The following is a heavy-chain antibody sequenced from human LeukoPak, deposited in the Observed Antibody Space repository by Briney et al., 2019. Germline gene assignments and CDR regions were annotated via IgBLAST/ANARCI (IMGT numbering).Heavy chain of an antibody. D-gene: IGHD5-18*01. V-gene: IGHV1-2*02. CDR1: GYTFTGYY. J-gene: IGHJ4*02. Sequence: ASVKVSCKASGYTFTGYYMHWVRQAPGQGLEWMGWINPNSGGTNYAQKFQGRVTMTRDTSISTAYMELSRLRSDDTAEYYCARGYEKTGYVGSPDYWGQGTLVTVSS. CDR3: ARGYEKTGYVGSPDY. CDR2: INPNSGGT.